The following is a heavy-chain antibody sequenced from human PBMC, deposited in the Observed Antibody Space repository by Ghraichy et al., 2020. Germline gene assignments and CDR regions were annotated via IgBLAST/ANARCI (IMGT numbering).Heavy chain of an antibody. J-gene: IGHJ6*02. Sequence: GGSLRLSCAASGFTFSSYGMHWVRQAPGKGLEWVAVIWYDGSNKYYADSVKGRFTISRDNSKNTLYLQMNSLRAEDTAVYYCARDQVAVAGTRADYYYYYGMDVWGQGTTVTVSS. CDR2: IWYDGSNK. V-gene: IGHV3-33*01. D-gene: IGHD6-19*01. CDR1: GFTFSSYG. CDR3: ARDQVAVAGTRADYYYYYGMDV.